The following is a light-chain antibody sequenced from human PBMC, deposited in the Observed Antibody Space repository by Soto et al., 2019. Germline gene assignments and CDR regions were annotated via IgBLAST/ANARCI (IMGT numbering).Light chain of an antibody. CDR1: QDIANF. V-gene: IGKV1-27*01. CDR3: QQLNSYLT. CDR2: AAS. J-gene: IGKJ4*01. Sequence: DIQMTQSPSSLSVFLGDRVTITCRASQDIANFLAWYQQKPGKVPKLLIYAASTLQSGVPSRFSGSGSGTEFTLTISRVQPEDFATYYCQQLNSYLTFGGGTKV.